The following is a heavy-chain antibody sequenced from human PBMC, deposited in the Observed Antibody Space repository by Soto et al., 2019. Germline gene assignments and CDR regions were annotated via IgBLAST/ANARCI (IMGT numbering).Heavy chain of an antibody. CDR1: GFKCVDFA. Sequence: GSLRLSCAASGFKCVDFAMVWVRQGPGKGLEWVAGISTSGTPTLYADSVKSRFSISRDDSRNTVSLQMNSLGVEDTATYYCTRILWSSRRDALDIWGQGTTVTVSS. J-gene: IGHJ6*02. CDR3: TRILWSSRRDALDI. D-gene: IGHD2-21*01. CDR2: ISTSGTPT. V-gene: IGHV3-23*01.